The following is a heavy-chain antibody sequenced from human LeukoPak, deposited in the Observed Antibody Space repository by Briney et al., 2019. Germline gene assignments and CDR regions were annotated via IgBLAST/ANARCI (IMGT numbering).Heavy chain of an antibody. CDR1: GGSIGSYY. J-gene: IGHJ5*02. V-gene: IGHV4-4*07. Sequence: SETLSLTCTVSGGSIGSYYWSWIRQPAGKGLEWIGCIYTSGSTNYNPSLKSRVTMSVDTSKNQFSLKLSSVTAADTAVYYCARGLYYDILTGLLEGWFDPWGQGTLVTVSS. D-gene: IGHD3-9*01. CDR2: IYTSGST. CDR3: ARGLYYDILTGLLEGWFDP.